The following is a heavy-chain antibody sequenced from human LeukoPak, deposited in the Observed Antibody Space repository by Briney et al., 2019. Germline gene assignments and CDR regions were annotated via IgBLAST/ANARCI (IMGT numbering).Heavy chain of an antibody. D-gene: IGHD3-9*01. J-gene: IGHJ4*02. CDR2: INPSGGST. Sequence: ASVKVSCKASGYTFTSYYMHWVRQAPGQGLEWMGIINPSGGSTSYAQKFQGRVTMTRDTSTSTVYMELSSLRSEDTAVCYCARDVGRYFDWLSYFDYWGQGTLVTVSS. CDR1: GYTFTSYY. V-gene: IGHV1-46*01. CDR3: ARDVGRYFDWLSYFDY.